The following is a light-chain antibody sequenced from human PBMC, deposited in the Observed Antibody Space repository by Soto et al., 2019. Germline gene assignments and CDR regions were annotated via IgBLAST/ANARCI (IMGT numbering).Light chain of an antibody. Sequence: QSVLTQPPSVSGAPGQRVTISCTGSSSNIGAGYDVHWYQQLPGTAPKLLVSGDTNRPSGVPDRFSGSKSGTSACLAITGLRAEHEADYYCQSFDSSLSGWVFGGGTKLTVL. CDR2: GDT. CDR3: QSFDSSLSGWV. V-gene: IGLV1-40*01. CDR1: SSNIGAGYD. J-gene: IGLJ3*02.